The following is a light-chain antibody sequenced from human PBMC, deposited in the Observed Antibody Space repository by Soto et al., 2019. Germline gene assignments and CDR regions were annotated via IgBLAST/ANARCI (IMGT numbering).Light chain of an antibody. CDR1: QSVGTW. CDR2: GAS. V-gene: IGKV1-5*01. Sequence: DIQMTQSPSTLSASVVVRFTITFLASQSVGTWVAWYQQKPGKAPKLLIYGASNLESGVPSRFSGSGSGTEFTLTITTLQPDDFATYFCQHYRRNTWSFGPGTKVDIK. CDR3: QHYRRNTWS. J-gene: IGKJ1*01.